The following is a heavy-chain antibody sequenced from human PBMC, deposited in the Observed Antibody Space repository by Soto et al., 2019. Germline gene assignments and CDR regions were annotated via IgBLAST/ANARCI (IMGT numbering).Heavy chain of an antibody. V-gene: IGHV4-59*01. CDR2: IHYSGHT. Sequence: SETLCLTCSGSGGSPSDYHGTGIRQPPGKALEWIGYIHYSGHTNYNPALGNRVTMSVDTSVHQISLTLRSLTDADAAIYYCATGSRSSTSDAFDVWGPGTMVT. CDR3: ATGSRSSTSDAFDV. J-gene: IGHJ3*01. CDR1: GGSPSDYH. D-gene: IGHD2-15*01.